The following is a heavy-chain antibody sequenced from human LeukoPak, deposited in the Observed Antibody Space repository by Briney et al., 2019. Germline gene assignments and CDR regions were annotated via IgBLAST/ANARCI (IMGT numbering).Heavy chain of an antibody. CDR3: ASSGYDFWSGYENWFDP. CDR1: GFTFSSYS. V-gene: IGHV3-21*01. CDR2: ISSSSSYI. J-gene: IGHJ5*02. Sequence: PGGSLRLSCAASGFTFSSYSMNWVRQAPVKGLEWVSSISSSSSYIYYADSVKGRFTISRDNAKNSLYLQMNSLRAEDTAVYYCASSGYDFWSGYENWFDPWGQGTLVTVSS. D-gene: IGHD3-3*01.